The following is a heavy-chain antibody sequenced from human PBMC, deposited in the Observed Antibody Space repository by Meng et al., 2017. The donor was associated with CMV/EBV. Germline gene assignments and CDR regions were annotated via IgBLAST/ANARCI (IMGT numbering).Heavy chain of an antibody. Sequence: QGALPKWGAGLLKPSEPLSLTCAVYGGYFSVYYWSWIRQPPGKGLEWIGEINHSGSTNYNPSLKSRVTISVDTSKNQFSLKLSSVTAADTAVYYCARGVGGWFDPWGQGTLVTVSS. D-gene: IGHD1-26*01. CDR3: ARGVGGWFDP. CDR2: INHSGST. CDR1: GGYFSVYY. J-gene: IGHJ5*02. V-gene: IGHV4-34*01.